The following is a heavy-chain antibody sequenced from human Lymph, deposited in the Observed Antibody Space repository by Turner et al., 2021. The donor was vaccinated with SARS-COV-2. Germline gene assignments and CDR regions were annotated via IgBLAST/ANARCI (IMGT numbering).Heavy chain of an antibody. V-gene: IGHV1-2*02. CDR1: GYAFTVDY. D-gene: IGHD3-10*01. CDR3: ARSRDLQSMVRGVDPFDY. Sequence: QVPLGQSGAGVKKPGASVKVSCKASGYAFTVDYMHWVRQAPGQGFESIGWINTNSGGTNYAQKFQCRVTMTRDTSISTAYMELSRLRSDDTAVYYCARSRDLQSMVRGVDPFDYWGQGTLVTVSS. J-gene: IGHJ4*02. CDR2: INTNSGGT.